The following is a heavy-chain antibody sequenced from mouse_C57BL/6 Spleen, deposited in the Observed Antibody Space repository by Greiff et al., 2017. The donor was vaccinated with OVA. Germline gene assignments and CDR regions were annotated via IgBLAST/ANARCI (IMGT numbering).Heavy chain of an antibody. J-gene: IGHJ2*01. Sequence: QVQLKESGPELVKPGASVKISCKASGYAFSSSWMNWVKQRPGKGLEWIGRIYPGDGDTNYNGKFKGKATLTADKSSSTAYMQLSSLTSEDSAVYFCAFITTVVARYYFDYWGQGTTLTVSS. V-gene: IGHV1-82*01. CDR1: GYAFSSSW. CDR2: IYPGDGDT. D-gene: IGHD1-1*01. CDR3: AFITTVVARYYFDY.